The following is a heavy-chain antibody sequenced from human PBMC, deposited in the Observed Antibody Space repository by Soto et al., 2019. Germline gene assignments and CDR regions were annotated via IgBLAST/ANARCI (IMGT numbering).Heavy chain of an antibody. D-gene: IGHD3-10*01. CDR2: IWYDGINK. CDR1: GLTFSTYG. CDR3: ARDPIHGSGLFDA. Sequence: QVQLVESGGGVVQPGRALRLSCAASGLTFSTYGMHWVRQSPGKGLEWVAFIWYDGINKKYADSVKGRFTISRDNSKNMVFLEMNCLRVEDTAVYHCARDPIHGSGLFDAWGQGTLVTVSS. J-gene: IGHJ5*02. V-gene: IGHV3-33*01.